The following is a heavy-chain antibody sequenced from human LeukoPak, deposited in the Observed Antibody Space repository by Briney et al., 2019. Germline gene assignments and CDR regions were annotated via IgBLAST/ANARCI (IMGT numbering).Heavy chain of an antibody. Sequence: SETLSLTCTVSGGSISSYYWSWIRQPPGKGLEWIGEINHSGSTNYNPSLKSRVTISVDTSKNQFSLKLSSVTAADTAVYYCARGVGFVPLGYWGQGTLVTVSS. CDR1: GGSISSYY. V-gene: IGHV4-34*01. D-gene: IGHD1-26*01. CDR2: INHSGST. CDR3: ARGVGFVPLGY. J-gene: IGHJ4*02.